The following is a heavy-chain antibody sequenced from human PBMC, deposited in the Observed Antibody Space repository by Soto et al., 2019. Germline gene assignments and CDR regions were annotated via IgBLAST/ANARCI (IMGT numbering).Heavy chain of an antibody. CDR2: INTYNGNT. V-gene: IGHV1-18*01. CDR1: GYTFTRYG. CDR3: AMVDVYVTPSPQDV. Sequence: QVQLVQSGAEVKNPGASVKVSCKASGYTFTRYGIAWARQAPGQGLEWMGWINTYNGNTQYAQNVQGRVTLTTDTSTSTAYMELRSLRSNDTTIYYCAMVDVYVTPSPQDVWGQGTTVSVSS. J-gene: IGHJ6*02. D-gene: IGHD3-16*01.